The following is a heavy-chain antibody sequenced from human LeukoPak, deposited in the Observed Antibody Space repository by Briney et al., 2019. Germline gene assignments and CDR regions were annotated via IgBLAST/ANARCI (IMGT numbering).Heavy chain of an antibody. CDR2: IKQDSSKK. J-gene: IGHJ4*02. CDR3: TRVGYIDEGIDY. V-gene: IGHV3-7*04. D-gene: IGHD5-24*01. CDR1: GFTFSSYW. Sequence: GGSLRLSCAASGFTFSSYWMNWARQAPGKGLEWVANIKQDSSKKSYVDSVKGQFTISRDNAKNSLYLQMNSLRAEDTAIYYCTRVGYIDEGIDYWGQGTLVTVSS.